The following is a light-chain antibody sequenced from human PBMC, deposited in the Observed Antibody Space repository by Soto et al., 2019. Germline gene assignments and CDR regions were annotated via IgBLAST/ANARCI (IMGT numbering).Light chain of an antibody. J-gene: IGLJ3*02. CDR2: DVS. CDR3: SSYTGSSTLVV. Sequence: QSVLTQPASVSESPGQSITISCTGTSSDVGGYNYVSWYQQHPGKAPKLMIYDVSNRPSGVSNRFSGSKSDNTASLTISGLQAEDEADYYCSSYTGSSTLVVFGGGTKLTVL. V-gene: IGLV2-14*03. CDR1: SSDVGGYNY.